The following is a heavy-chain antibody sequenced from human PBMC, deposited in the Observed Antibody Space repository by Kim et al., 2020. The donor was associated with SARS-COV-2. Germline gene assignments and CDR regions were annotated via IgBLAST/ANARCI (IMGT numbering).Heavy chain of an antibody. CDR2: PNSGGT. V-gene: IGHV1-2*02. J-gene: IGHJ4*02. CDR3: ARVTEN. Sequence: PNSGGTNYAQKCQGRVTMTRDTSISTAYMELSRLRSDDTAVYYCARVTENWGQGTLVTVSS.